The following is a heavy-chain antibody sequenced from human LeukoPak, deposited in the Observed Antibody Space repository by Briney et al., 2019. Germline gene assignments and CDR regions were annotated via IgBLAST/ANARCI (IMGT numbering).Heavy chain of an antibody. J-gene: IGHJ4*02. V-gene: IGHV3-74*01. CDR3: ARGNYYGQDY. CDR1: GFTFSSYW. D-gene: IGHD3-10*01. CDR2: INSVGSTT. Sequence: PGGSLRLSCGASGFTFSSYWMHWVRQAPGKGLVWISRINSVGSTTSYADSVKGRFTISRDNAKNTLYLQMNSLRAEDTAVYYCARGNYYGQDYWGQGTLVTVSS.